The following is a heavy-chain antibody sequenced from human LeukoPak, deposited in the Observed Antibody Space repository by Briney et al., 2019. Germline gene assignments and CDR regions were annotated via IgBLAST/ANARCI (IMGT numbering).Heavy chain of an antibody. CDR3: AKHPGDFTGIVNYYYMDV. D-gene: IGHD1-26*01. CDR2: IRYDGSNK. V-gene: IGHV3-30*02. J-gene: IGHJ6*03. CDR1: GFTFSSYG. Sequence: GGSLRLSCAASGFTFSSYGMHWVRQAPGKGVEWVAFIRYDGSNKYYADSVKGRFTISRDNTKNTLLLQMNSLRAEDTAVYYCAKHPGDFTGIVNYYYMDVWGKGTTVTVSS.